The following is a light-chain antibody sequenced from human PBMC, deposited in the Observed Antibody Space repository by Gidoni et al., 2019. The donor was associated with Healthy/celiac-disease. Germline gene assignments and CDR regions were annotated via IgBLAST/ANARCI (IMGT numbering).Light chain of an antibody. J-gene: IGKJ4*01. CDR2: EAS. CDR3: QQFNNYLLT. Sequence: AIQLTQYPPLLSASVGDRVTSTCRASQGISSALAWYQQKPGQAPKLLIYEASHLESGVPSRFSGSGSGTDFTLTISSLQPEDFATYYCQQFNNYLLTFGGGTKVEIK. CDR1: QGISSA. V-gene: IGKV1D-13*01.